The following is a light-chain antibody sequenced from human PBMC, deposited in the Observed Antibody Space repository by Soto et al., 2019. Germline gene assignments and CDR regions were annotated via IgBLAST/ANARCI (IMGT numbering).Light chain of an antibody. V-gene: IGKV1-5*01. CDR1: QSVSTR. CDR2: DAS. Sequence: DIQMPQSPSTLSASVGDIVTITCRASQSVSTRLAWYQQKPGKAPKLLIYDASSWAGGIPSRLSGSGSATEFTLIISSLQPDYFATDDCQQYNVYWTFGQGNKVEIK. CDR3: QQYNVYWT. J-gene: IGKJ1*01.